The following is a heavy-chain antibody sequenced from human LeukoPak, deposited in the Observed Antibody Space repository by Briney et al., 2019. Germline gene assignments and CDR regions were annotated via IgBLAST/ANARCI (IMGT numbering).Heavy chain of an antibody. CDR2: TYYSGST. D-gene: IGHD6-13*01. CDR3: ARDPIVAAAGTRWFDP. V-gene: IGHV4-39*07. CDR1: GGSISSSSYY. Sequence: SETLSLTCTVSGGSISSSSYYWGWIRQPPGKGLEWIGSTYYSGSTYYNPSLKSRVTISVDTSKNQFSLKLSSVTAADTAVYYCARDPIVAAAGTRWFDPWGQGTLVTVSS. J-gene: IGHJ5*02.